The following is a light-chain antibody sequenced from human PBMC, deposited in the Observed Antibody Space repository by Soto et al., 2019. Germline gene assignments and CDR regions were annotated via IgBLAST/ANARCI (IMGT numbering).Light chain of an antibody. CDR3: SSYTTSSTYV. J-gene: IGLJ1*01. V-gene: IGLV2-14*03. CDR2: DVI. CDR1: SSDVGAYNY. Sequence: QSALTQPASVSGSPGQSITISCTGTSSDVGAYNYVSWYQQHPGKAPKLIIYDVINRSSGVSNRFSASKSGNTASLTISGLQAEDEADYYCSSYTTSSTYVFGTGTKLTV.